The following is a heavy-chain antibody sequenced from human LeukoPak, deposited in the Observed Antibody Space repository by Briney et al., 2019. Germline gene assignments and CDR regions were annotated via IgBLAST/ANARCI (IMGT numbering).Heavy chain of an antibody. CDR2: IHYSGST. Sequence: PSETLSLTCTVSGGSISSYYWSWIRQPPGKGLEWIGYIHYSGSTNYNPSLKSRVTISVDTSKNQSSLKLSSVTAADTAVYYCARSRETYYYGSGSYEVDYWGQRTLVTVSS. J-gene: IGHJ4*02. CDR3: ARSRETYYYGSGSYEVDY. CDR1: GGSISSYY. D-gene: IGHD3-10*01. V-gene: IGHV4-59*08.